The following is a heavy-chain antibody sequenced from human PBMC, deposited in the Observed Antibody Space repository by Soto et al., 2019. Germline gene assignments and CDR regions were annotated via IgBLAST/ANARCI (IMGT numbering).Heavy chain of an antibody. J-gene: IGHJ5*02. CDR3: ARDRRRIWSGYPSWFAP. V-gene: IGHV4-30-4*01. CDR1: GGSISSGDYY. D-gene: IGHD3-3*01. CDR2: IYYSGST. Sequence: SETLSLSCTVSGGSISSGDYYWSWIRQPPGKGLEWIGYIYYSGSTYYNPSLKSRVTISVDTSKNQFSLKLSSVTAADTAVYYCARDRRRIWSGYPSWFAPWGQGTLVTVSS.